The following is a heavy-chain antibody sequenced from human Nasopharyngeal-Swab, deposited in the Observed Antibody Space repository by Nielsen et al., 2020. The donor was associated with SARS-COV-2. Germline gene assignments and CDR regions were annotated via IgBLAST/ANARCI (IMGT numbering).Heavy chain of an antibody. CDR3: AKRVGATPTWGFDI. CDR1: GFTFSSYA. V-gene: IGHV3-23*01. Sequence: GGSLRLSCAASGFTFSSYAMSWVRQAPGKGLEWVSTINNRGDDTHYADSVEGRITISRDNTKNTLFLQMNSLRPEDTAVYYCAKRVGATPTWGFDIWGQGTMVTVSS. D-gene: IGHD1-26*01. CDR2: INNRGDDT. J-gene: IGHJ3*02.